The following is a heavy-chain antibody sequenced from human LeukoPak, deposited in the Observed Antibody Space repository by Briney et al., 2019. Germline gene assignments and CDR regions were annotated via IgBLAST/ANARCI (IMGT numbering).Heavy chain of an antibody. V-gene: IGHV3-23*01. CDR1: GFTFSSYA. D-gene: IGHD6-13*01. CDR2: ISGSGGST. J-gene: IGHJ4*02. CDR3: AKRIQEYRKESIAAAGTPLDY. Sequence: TGGSLRLSCAASGFTFSSYAMSWVRQAPGKGLEWVSAISGSGGSTYYADSVKGRFTISRDNSKNTLYLQMNSLGAEDTAVYYCAKRIQEYRKESIAAAGTPLDYWGQGTLVTVSS.